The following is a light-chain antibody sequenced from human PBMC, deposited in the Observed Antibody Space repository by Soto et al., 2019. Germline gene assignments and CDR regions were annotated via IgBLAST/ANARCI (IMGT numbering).Light chain of an antibody. V-gene: IGLV2-14*01. CDR1: SSDVGYYNY. CDR3: RSYTSSSTYV. J-gene: IGLJ1*01. CDR2: DVN. Sequence: QSALTQPASVSGSPGQSIAISCTGTSSDVGYYNYVSWYQQHPGKAPNVMIYDVNNRPSGVPDRFSGSKSGNTASLTISWLQSEDEADYYCRSYTSSSTYVFGAGTKVTVL.